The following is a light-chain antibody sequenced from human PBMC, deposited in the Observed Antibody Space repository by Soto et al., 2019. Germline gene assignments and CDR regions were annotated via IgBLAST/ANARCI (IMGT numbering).Light chain of an antibody. CDR3: QQYSGYSPYT. J-gene: IGKJ2*01. Sequence: DIQMTQSPSTLSASVGDRVTITCRASQSIGSSLAWYQQKPGKAPKLLIYRASTLEDGVPSRFSGSGSGAEFSLTISSLQPDDFEPYYCQQYSGYSPYTFGQGTKLEI. CDR1: QSIGSS. CDR2: RAS. V-gene: IGKV1-5*03.